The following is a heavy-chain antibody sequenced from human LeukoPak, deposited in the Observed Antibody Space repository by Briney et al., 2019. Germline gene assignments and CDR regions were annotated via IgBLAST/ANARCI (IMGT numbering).Heavy chain of an antibody. D-gene: IGHD6-19*01. Sequence: ASVKVSCKASGHTFTSYDINWVRQATGQGLEWMGWMNPNSGNTGYAQKFQGRVTMTRNTSISTAYMELSSLRSEDTAVYYCARGLRWLVFYYYGMDVWGQGTTVTVSS. V-gene: IGHV1-8*01. CDR1: GHTFTSYD. CDR3: ARGLRWLVFYYYGMDV. J-gene: IGHJ6*02. CDR2: MNPNSGNT.